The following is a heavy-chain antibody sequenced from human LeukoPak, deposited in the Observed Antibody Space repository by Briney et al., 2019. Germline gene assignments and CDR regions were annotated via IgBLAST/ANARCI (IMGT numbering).Heavy chain of an antibody. V-gene: IGHV3-30*03. J-gene: IGHJ4*02. Sequence: GGSLRLSCAASGFTFSSYGMHWVRQAPGKGLEWVAVISYDGTNKYYADSVRGRFTISRDNAKNTLYLQMNSLRVEDTAVYYCARVGGHWGQGTLVTVSS. D-gene: IGHD3-10*01. CDR2: ISYDGTNK. CDR1: GFTFSSYG. CDR3: ARVGGH.